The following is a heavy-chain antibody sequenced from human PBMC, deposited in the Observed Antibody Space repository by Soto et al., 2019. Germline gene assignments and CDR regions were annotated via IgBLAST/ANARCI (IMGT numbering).Heavy chain of an antibody. Sequence: QAHLVQSGAEVKMPRASVQVSCKASGFVSTNYNFHWVRQAPGQSLEWMGRINAANGNTQYSQNFQGRVTFTGDASASTAFMELTNLRFEDKAMYYCATDYGSNWRLWGQGTLVSVSS. D-gene: IGHD3-10*01. J-gene: IGHJ4*02. CDR2: INAANGNT. V-gene: IGHV1-3*01. CDR1: GFVSTNYN. CDR3: ATDYGSNWRL.